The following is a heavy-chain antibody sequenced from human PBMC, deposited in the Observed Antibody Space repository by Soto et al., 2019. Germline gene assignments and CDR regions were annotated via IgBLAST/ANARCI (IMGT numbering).Heavy chain of an antibody. CDR3: ARLTGGSSNEYNWFDP. Sequence: SETLSLTCTVSGGSISSSSYYWGWIRQPPGKGLEWIGSIYYSGSTYYNPSLKSRVTISVDTSKNQFSLKLSSVTAADTAVYYCARLTGGSSNEYNWFDPWGQGTLVTVSS. D-gene: IGHD2-15*01. V-gene: IGHV4-39*01. CDR1: GGSISSSSYY. CDR2: IYYSGST. J-gene: IGHJ5*02.